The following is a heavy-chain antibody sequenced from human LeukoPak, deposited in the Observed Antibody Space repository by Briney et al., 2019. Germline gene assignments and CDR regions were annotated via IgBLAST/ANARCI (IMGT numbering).Heavy chain of an antibody. CDR3: ARWPTPVKPGYYYGMDV. Sequence: SVKVSCKASGGTFSSYAISWVRQAPGQGLEWMGRIIPILGIANYAQKFQGRVTITADKSTSTAYMELSSLRSEDTAVYYCARWPTPVKPGYYYGMDVWGQGTTVIVSS. V-gene: IGHV1-69*04. CDR1: GGTFSSYA. CDR2: IIPILGIA. J-gene: IGHJ6*02.